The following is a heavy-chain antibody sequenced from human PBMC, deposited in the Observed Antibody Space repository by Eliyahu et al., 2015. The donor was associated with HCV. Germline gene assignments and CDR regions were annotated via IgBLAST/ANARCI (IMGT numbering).Heavy chain of an antibody. CDR3: TTDGGVGKQWLYLNF. CDR1: GFTFSNAW. Sequence: EVQLVESGGGLVEPGGSLRLSCAASGFTFSNAWMTWVRQAPGKGLEWVGRITSKAYGGTTDYAAPVRGRFTISRDDSKNTLYLQMNSLKTEDTAVYYCTTDGGVGKQWLYLNFWGQGTLVTVSS. D-gene: IGHD6-19*01. J-gene: IGHJ4*02. V-gene: IGHV3-15*01. CDR2: ITSKAYGGTT.